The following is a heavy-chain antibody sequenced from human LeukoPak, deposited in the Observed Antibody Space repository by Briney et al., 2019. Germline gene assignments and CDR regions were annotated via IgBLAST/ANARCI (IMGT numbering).Heavy chain of an antibody. D-gene: IGHD4-23*01. J-gene: IGHJ4*02. CDR2: IYYSGST. Sequence: SETLSLTCTVSGGSISSYYWSWIRQPPGKGLEWIGYIYYSGSTNYNPSLKSRVTISVDTSKNQFSLKLSSVTAADTAVYYCAGSSVATPPFDYWGQGTLVTVSS. V-gene: IGHV4-59*01. CDR3: AGSSVATPPFDY. CDR1: GGSISSYY.